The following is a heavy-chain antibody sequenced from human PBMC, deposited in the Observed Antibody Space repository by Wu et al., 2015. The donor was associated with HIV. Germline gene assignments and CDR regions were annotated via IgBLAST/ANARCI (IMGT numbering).Heavy chain of an antibody. V-gene: IGHV1-2*06. CDR1: GYSFTVYY. Sequence: QVHLVQSGAEVRKPGASVKVSCKTSGYSFTVYYIHWVRQAPGQGLQWVGRINPNTGYTNFAQTFQGRVTVTRDTSINTVYMDLSSLKFDDTAVYYCARDSTRRSFDFWGQGSLVTVSS. CDR3: ARDSTRRSFDF. J-gene: IGHJ4*02. D-gene: IGHD2-15*01. CDR2: INPNTGYT.